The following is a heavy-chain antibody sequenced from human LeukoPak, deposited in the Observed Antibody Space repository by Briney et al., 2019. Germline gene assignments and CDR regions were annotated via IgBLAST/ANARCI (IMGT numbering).Heavy chain of an antibody. CDR3: ARRGLDY. V-gene: IGHV1-18*04. D-gene: IGHD3-16*01. CDR2: INTYNGDT. Sequence: GESLKISCKGSGYSFTSYWIGWVRQAPGQGLEWMGWINTYNGDTNYIQKFQGRVTVTTDTSTTTAYMELRSLRSDDTAVYYCARRGLDYWGQGTLVTVSS. CDR1: GYSFTSYW. J-gene: IGHJ4*02.